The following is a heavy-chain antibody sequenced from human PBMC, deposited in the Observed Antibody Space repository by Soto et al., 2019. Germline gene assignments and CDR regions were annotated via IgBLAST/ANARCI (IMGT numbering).Heavy chain of an antibody. CDR2: IYHSRST. CDR3: ARVLSGRIFDY. Sequence: SETLSLTCAVSGYSISSGNYWGWIRQPPGKGLEWIGSIYHSRSTYYNPSLKSRVTISVDTSKNQFSLRLSSVTAADTAVYYCARVLSGRIFDYWGQGTLVTVS. V-gene: IGHV4-38-2*01. J-gene: IGHJ4*02. D-gene: IGHD1-26*01. CDR1: GYSISSGNY.